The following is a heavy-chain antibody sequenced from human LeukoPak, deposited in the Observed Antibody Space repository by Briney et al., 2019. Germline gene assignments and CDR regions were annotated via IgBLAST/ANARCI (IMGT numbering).Heavy chain of an antibody. V-gene: IGHV3-11*04. D-gene: IGHD7-27*01. CDR2: ISNSGSSI. J-gene: IGHJ4*02. Sequence: GGSLRLPCAAPGFTFSDSYMTWLRQAPGKGLEWVSYISNSGSSIYYADSVKGRFTTSRDNAKSSLYLQMNSLRAEDTAVYYCGRGHWGLDYWGQGALVTVSS. CDR3: GRGHWGLDY. CDR1: GFTFSDSY.